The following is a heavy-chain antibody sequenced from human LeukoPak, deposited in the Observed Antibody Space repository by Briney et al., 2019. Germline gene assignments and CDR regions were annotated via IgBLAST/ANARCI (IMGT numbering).Heavy chain of an antibody. D-gene: IGHD5-12*01. V-gene: IGHV3-30*10. J-gene: IGHJ4*02. Sequence: GGSLILSCAASGFSLSNSAMHWVRQAPGKGLEWVAVFSRDGVNRYYRDSVKGRFTISRDNSKNTLYLQMNSLRLEDTAIYYCATGKLDASGFDFMLPFWGQGTLVSVSS. CDR1: GFSLSNSA. CDR3: ATGKLDASGFDFMLPF. CDR2: FSRDGVNR.